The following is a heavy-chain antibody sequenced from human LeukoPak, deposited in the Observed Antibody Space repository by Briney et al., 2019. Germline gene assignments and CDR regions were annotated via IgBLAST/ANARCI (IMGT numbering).Heavy chain of an antibody. V-gene: IGHV1-2*02. Sequence: GASVKVSRKASGYTFTGYYMHWVRQAPGQGLEWMGWINPNSGGTNYAQKFQGRVTMTRDTSISTAYMELSRLRSDDTAVYYCATYYDFWSGYHPPYNWFDPWGQGTLVTVSS. J-gene: IGHJ5*02. CDR3: ATYYDFWSGYHPPYNWFDP. D-gene: IGHD3-3*01. CDR2: INPNSGGT. CDR1: GYTFTGYY.